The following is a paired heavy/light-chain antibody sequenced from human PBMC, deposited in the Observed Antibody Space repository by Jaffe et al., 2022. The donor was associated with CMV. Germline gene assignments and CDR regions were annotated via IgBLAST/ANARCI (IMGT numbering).Heavy chain of an antibody. CDR2: ISSSGSTI. CDR3: ARDWAWSFDY. V-gene: IGHV3-11*01. J-gene: IGHJ4*02. D-gene: IGHD2-15*01. CDR1: GFTFSDYY. Sequence: QVQLVESGGGLVKPGGSLRLSCAASGFTFSDYYMSWIRQAPGKGLEWVSYISSSGSTIYYADSVKGRFTISRDNAKNSLYLQMNSLRAEDTAVYYCARDWAWSFDYWGQGTLVTVSS.
Light chain of an antibody. J-gene: IGKJ1*01. CDR3: QQLNSYPRT. V-gene: IGKV1-9*01. Sequence: IQLTQSPSSLSASVGDRVTITCRASQGISSYLAWYQQKPGKAPKLLIYAASTLQSGVPSRFSGSGSGTDFTLTISSLQPEDFATYYCQQLNSYPRTFGQGTKVEIK. CDR1: QGISSY. CDR2: AAS.